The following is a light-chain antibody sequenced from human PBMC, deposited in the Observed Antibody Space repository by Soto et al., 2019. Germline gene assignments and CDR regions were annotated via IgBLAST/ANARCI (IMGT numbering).Light chain of an antibody. V-gene: IGKV1-27*01. CDR3: QKYNSAPRT. CDR1: QDISNY. CDR2: AAS. Sequence: DIQMTQSPSSLSASVGDRVTITCRASQDISNYLAWYQQKPGKVPKLLIYAASTLQSGVPSRFSGSGSGTDFNLTISSLQHEDVATYYCQKYNSAPRTVGGGTKVEIK. J-gene: IGKJ4*01.